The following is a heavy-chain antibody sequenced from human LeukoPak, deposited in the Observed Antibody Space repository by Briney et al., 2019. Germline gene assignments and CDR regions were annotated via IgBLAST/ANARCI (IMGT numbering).Heavy chain of an antibody. CDR2: INPNSGGT. D-gene: IGHD2-2*01. CDR1: GYTFTGYY. CDR3: ARERGRYCSSTSCYEVDY. J-gene: IGHJ4*02. Sequence: ASVKVPCKASGYTFTGYYMHWVRQAPGQGLEWMGWINPNSGGTNYAQKFQGRVTMTRDTSISTAYMELSRLRSDDTAVYYCARERGRYCSSTSCYEVDYWGQGTLVTVSS. V-gene: IGHV1-2*02.